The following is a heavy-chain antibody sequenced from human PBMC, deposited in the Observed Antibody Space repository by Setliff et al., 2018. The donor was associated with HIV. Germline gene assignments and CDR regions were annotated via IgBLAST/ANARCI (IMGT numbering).Heavy chain of an antibody. CDR2: INPNMGDT. CDR1: GYKFTGHH. J-gene: IGHJ4*02. CDR3: ARQDIPTGYYLFDY. V-gene: IGHV1-2*06. Sequence: GASVKVSCKASGYKFTGHHIQWMRQAPGQGLEWMGRINPNMGDTQYAQKFQGRIIMTRDTSINIVYMELSSLTSGDTALYYCARQDIPTGYYLFDYWGQGTQVTVSS. D-gene: IGHD3-9*01.